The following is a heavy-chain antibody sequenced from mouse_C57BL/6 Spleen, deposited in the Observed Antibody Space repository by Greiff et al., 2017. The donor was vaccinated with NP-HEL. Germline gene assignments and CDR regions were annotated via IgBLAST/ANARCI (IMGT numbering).Heavy chain of an antibody. J-gene: IGHJ2*01. CDR3: ARVYSNYRYFDY. CDR1: GYTFTSYW. D-gene: IGHD2-5*01. CDR2: IDPSDSYT. Sequence: QVQLKQPGAELVMPGASVKLSCKASGYTFTSYWMHWVKQRPGQGLEWIGEIDPSDSYTNYNQKFKGKSTLTVDKSSSTAYMQLSSLTSEDSAVYYCARVYSNYRYFDYWGQGTTLTVSS. V-gene: IGHV1-69*01.